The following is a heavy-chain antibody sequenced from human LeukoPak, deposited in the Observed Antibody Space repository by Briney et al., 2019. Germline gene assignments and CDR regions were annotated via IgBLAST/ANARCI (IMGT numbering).Heavy chain of an antibody. V-gene: IGHV1-69*04. CDR2: IIPILGIA. CDR3: ARDNTYYYDSSGFDY. D-gene: IGHD3-22*01. J-gene: IGHJ4*02. Sequence: ASVKVSCKASGGTFSSYTISWVRQAPGQGLEWMGRIIPILGIANYAQKLQGRVTITADKSTSTAYMELSSLRSEDTAVYYCARDNTYYYDSSGFDYWGQGTLVTVSS. CDR1: GGTFSSYT.